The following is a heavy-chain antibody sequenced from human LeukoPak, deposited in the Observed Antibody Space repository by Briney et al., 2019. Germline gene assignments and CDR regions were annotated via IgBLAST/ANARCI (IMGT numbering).Heavy chain of an antibody. V-gene: IGHV4-59*08. CDR2: IYYSGST. CDR1: GDSISSYY. J-gene: IGHJ5*02. D-gene: IGHD3-10*01. CDR3: ARRGYYGSGTYYYSWFDP. Sequence: PSETLSLTCTVSGDSISSYYWSWIRQPPGKGLEWIGYIYYSGSTTYNPSLKSRVTISVDTSKNQLSLKLSSVTAADTAVYYCARRGYYGSGTYYYSWFDPWGQGTLVTVSS.